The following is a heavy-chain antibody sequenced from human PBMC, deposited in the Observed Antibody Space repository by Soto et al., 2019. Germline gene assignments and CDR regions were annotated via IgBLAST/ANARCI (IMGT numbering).Heavy chain of an antibody. V-gene: IGHV1-69*01. CDR3: ARQFDYDSSGHYYAY. Sequence: SVKGSCKASGGTFSRPALSWVRQAPEQGLEWMGGIIPMFGTPQYSEKFQRRLSITADESTTTVFMQLSSLRSEDTAVYYCARQFDYDSSGHYYAYWGQGTLVTVS. J-gene: IGHJ4*02. CDR1: GGTFSRPA. D-gene: IGHD3-22*01. CDR2: IIPMFGTP.